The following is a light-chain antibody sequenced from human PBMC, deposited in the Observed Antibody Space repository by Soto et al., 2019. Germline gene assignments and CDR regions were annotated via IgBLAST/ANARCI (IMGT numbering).Light chain of an antibody. Sequence: EIVVTQSPCGVCFSPLERCTLSGRASQSIRSNYVAWYQQKPGQGPRLLIYGASSRATGIPDRFSGSGSGTDFTLIISRLEPEDFAMYYCQQYGSSPRTFGQGTKVDIK. V-gene: IGKV3-20*01. J-gene: IGKJ1*01. CDR1: QSIRSNY. CDR3: QQYGSSPRT. CDR2: GAS.